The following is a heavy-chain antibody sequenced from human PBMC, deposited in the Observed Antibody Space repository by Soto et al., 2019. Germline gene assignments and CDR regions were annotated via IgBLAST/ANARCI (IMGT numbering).Heavy chain of an antibody. CDR1: GDSVSSNSAA. J-gene: IGHJ4*02. CDR2: TYYRSKWYN. D-gene: IGHD3-3*01. V-gene: IGHV6-1*01. Sequence: PSQTLSLTCAISGDSVSSNSAAWNWIRQSPSRGLEWLGRTYYRSKWYNDYAVSVKSRITINPDTSKNQFSLQLNSVTPEDTAVYYCARDITIFGVVIPRPFDYWGQGTLVTVSS. CDR3: ARDITIFGVVIPRPFDY.